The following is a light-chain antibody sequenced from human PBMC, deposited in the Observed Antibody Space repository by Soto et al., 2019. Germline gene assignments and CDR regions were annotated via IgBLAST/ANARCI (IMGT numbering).Light chain of an antibody. V-gene: IGLV1-40*01. J-gene: IGLJ2*01. Sequence: QSVLTQPPSVSGAPGQRVTISCTGSSSNIGAGYDVHWYQQLPGTAPKLLIYGNSNRPSGVPDRFSGSKSGTSASLAITGLQAEDEADYYCQSYDSSLSVVVFGGGTKVTVI. CDR3: QSYDSSLSVVV. CDR1: SSNIGAGYD. CDR2: GNS.